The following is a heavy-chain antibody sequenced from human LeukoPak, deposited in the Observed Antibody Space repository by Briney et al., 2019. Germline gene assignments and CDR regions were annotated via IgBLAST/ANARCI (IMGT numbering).Heavy chain of an antibody. CDR1: GYTFTGYY. CDR3: ARGGLSGSYYDYFHH. D-gene: IGHD1-26*01. Sequence: ASVKVSCKASGYTFTGYYMHWVRQAPGQGLEWMGWINPNSGSTNSAQKFQGRVTMTRDTSISTAYMELSRLRSDDTAVYYCARGGLSGSYYDYFHHWGQGTLVTVSS. V-gene: IGHV1-2*02. J-gene: IGHJ1*01. CDR2: INPNSGST.